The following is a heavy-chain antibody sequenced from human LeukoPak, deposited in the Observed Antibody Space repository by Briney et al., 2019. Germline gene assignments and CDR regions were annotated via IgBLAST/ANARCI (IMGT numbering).Heavy chain of an antibody. Sequence: SETLSLTCAVYGGSFSGYYWSWIRQPPGKGLEWIGEINHSGSTNYNPSLKSRVTISVDTSKNQSSLKLNSVTAADTAVYYCARDYGSGSYIGARTYNWFDPWGQGTLVTVSS. CDR2: INHSGST. J-gene: IGHJ5*02. D-gene: IGHD3-10*01. V-gene: IGHV4-34*01. CDR1: GGSFSGYY. CDR3: ARDYGSGSYIGARTYNWFDP.